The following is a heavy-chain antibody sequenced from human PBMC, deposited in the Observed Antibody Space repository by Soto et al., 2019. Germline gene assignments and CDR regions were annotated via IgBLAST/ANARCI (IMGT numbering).Heavy chain of an antibody. CDR1: GPTFTNYA. V-gene: IGHV1-69*06. J-gene: IGHJ6*02. Sequence: ASVKVSCKASGPTFTNYAISWLRQAPEQRLEWMGGIVPIFGETNYAQKFTDRVTITADKSTSTAYMELSSMRSDDKGVYYCATECPPGVAAAEHTKGYYGMYVWRQGTTVTVSS. D-gene: IGHD6-13*01. CDR3: ATECPPGVAAAEHTKGYYGMYV. CDR2: IVPIFGET.